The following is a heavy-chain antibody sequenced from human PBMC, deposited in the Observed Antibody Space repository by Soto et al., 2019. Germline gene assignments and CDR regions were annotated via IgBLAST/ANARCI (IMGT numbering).Heavy chain of an antibody. CDR2: IYWNDDK. Sequence: QITLKESGPTLVIPTQTLTLTCTFSGFSLSTSGLGVGWIRQPPGKALEWLALIYWNDDKRYSPSLKARLTITKDTSKNHVVLTMTNMDPVDTATYYCAHRPSGWYLFDYWGQGTLVTVSS. D-gene: IGHD6-19*01. CDR3: AHRPSGWYLFDY. J-gene: IGHJ4*02. V-gene: IGHV2-5*01. CDR1: GFSLSTSGLG.